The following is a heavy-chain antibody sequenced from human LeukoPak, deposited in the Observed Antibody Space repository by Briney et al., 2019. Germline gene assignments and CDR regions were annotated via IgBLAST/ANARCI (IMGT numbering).Heavy chain of an antibody. CDR2: IYYRGST. Sequence: SQTLSLTCTVSGGSISSGGYYWSWIRQHPGKGLEWIGYIYYRGSTYYNPSLKSRVTISVGKSKNQFYLQLSPVTAADTAVYYCARVRITSGWYVGYYFDYWGQGTLVTVSS. CDR1: GGSISSGGYY. V-gene: IGHV4-31*03. D-gene: IGHD6-19*01. CDR3: ARVRITSGWYVGYYFDY. J-gene: IGHJ4*02.